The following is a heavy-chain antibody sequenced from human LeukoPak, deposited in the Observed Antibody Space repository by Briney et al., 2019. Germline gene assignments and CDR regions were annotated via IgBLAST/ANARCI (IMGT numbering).Heavy chain of an antibody. V-gene: IGHV4-4*07. J-gene: IGHJ5*02. CDR2: IYTSGST. CDR1: GGSISSYY. D-gene: IGHD4-11*01. CDR3: ARDATVTTGAWFDP. Sequence: PSETLSLTCTVSGGSISSYYWSWIRQPAGKGLEWIGRIYTSGSTNYNPSLKSRVTMSVDTSKNQFSLKLSSVTAADTAVYYCARDATVTTGAWFDPWGQGTLVTVSS.